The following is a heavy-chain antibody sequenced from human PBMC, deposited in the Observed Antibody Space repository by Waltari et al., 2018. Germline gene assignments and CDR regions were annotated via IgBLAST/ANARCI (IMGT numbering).Heavy chain of an antibody. CDR2: IYYSGST. CDR3: ARRTVYWYFDL. J-gene: IGHJ2*01. D-gene: IGHD4-17*01. Sequence: LQESGPGLVKPSATLSLTCTVSGGSISRSSYYWGWIRQPPGKGLEWIGNIYYSGSTYYNPSLKSRVTISVDTSKNQFSLKLSSVTAADTAVYYCARRTVYWYFDLWGRGTLVTVSS. V-gene: IGHV4-39*01. CDR1: GGSISRSSYY.